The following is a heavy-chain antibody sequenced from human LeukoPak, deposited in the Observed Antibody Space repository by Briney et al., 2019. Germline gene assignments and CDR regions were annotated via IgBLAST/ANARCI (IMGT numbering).Heavy chain of an antibody. CDR3: ARASMATINYYCFYMDA. J-gene: IGHJ6*03. CDR2: ISFHGKAE. D-gene: IGHD5-24*01. V-gene: IGHV3-30*04. Sequence: SLRLSCEASGFRLIKYAMHWVRQAPGRGLEWVAAISFHGKAEFYAHSVKGRFTISRDNSKNALFLQMNSLQTDDTAIYYCARASMATINYYCFYMDAWGKGTTVSV. CDR1: GFRLIKYA.